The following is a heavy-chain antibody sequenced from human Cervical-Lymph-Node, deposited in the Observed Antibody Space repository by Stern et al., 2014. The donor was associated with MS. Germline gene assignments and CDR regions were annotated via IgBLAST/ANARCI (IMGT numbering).Heavy chain of an antibody. CDR2: INSDGSST. J-gene: IGHJ6*02. CDR1: GFSFSSNW. V-gene: IGHV3-74*02. D-gene: IGHD2-2*01. Sequence: VQLVESGGGLVQPGGSLRLSCAASGFSFSSNWMHWVRQGPGTGLVWVSRINSDGSSTNCADSVKGRFTISRDNVKNTLYLQMNSLRAEDTAVYYCVRVIHCCSSASCSYGMDVWGQGTTVTVSS. CDR3: VRVIHCCSSASCSYGMDV.